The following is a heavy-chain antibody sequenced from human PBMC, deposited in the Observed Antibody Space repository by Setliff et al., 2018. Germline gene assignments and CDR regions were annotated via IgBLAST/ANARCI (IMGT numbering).Heavy chain of an antibody. V-gene: IGHV3-11*04. CDR2: ISSSGSTI. D-gene: IGHD3-9*01. J-gene: IGHJ3*02. Sequence: PGGSLRLSCAAYGFTFSDYYMSWIRQAPGKGLEWVSYISSSGSTIYYADSVKGRFTISRDNAKNSLYLQMNSLRAEYTAVYYCASDSFFRSFDWLLYTPDAFDIFCQGTMVTVS. CDR1: GFTFSDYY. CDR3: ASDSFFRSFDWLLYTPDAFDI.